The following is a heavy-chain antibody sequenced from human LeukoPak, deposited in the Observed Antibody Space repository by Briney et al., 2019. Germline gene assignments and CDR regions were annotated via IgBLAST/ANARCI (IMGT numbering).Heavy chain of an antibody. CDR3: VKSASSFGANWFDP. J-gene: IGHJ5*02. D-gene: IGHD3-3*01. V-gene: IGHV3-64D*09. Sequence: PGGSLRLSCSASGFTFSNYAMPWVRQAPGKGLEYVSAISSNGDSTYYADSVKGRFIISRDNSKNSLSLQMSSLRPEDTAVYYCVKSASSFGANWFDPWGQGTLVTVSS. CDR2: ISSNGDST. CDR1: GFTFSNYA.